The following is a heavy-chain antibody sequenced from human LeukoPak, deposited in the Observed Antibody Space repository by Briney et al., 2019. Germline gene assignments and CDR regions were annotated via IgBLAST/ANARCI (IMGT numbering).Heavy chain of an antibody. D-gene: IGHD2-8*01. Sequence: ASVKVSCKASGYTFTSYDINWVRQATGQGLEWMGWMNPNSGNTGYAQKFQGRVTMTRSTSITTAYMELSSLRPEDTVVYYCVRCAVGCYYNYGIDAWGQGTTVTVSS. CDR2: MNPNSGNT. CDR3: VRCAVGCYYNYGIDA. V-gene: IGHV1-8*01. J-gene: IGHJ6*02. CDR1: GYTFTSYD.